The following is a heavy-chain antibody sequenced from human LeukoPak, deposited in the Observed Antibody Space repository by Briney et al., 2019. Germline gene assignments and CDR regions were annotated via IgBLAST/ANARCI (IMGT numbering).Heavy chain of an antibody. Sequence: ASVTVSCKASAYTFTGYYMHWVRQAPGQGLEWMGWINPNSGGTNYAQKFQGRVTMTRDTSISTAYMELSRLRSDDTAVYYCARDRYYDSSGYYWGPVDYWGQGTLVTVSS. CDR1: AYTFTGYY. D-gene: IGHD3-22*01. CDR3: ARDRYYDSSGYYWGPVDY. J-gene: IGHJ4*02. CDR2: INPNSGGT. V-gene: IGHV1-2*02.